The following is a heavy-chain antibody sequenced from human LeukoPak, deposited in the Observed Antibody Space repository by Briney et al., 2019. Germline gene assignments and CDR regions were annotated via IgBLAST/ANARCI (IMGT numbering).Heavy chain of an antibody. CDR3: ATGIADAFDI. CDR1: GYTFTSYG. Sequence: SVKVSCKASGYTFTSYGISWVRQAPGQGLEWMGGIIPIFGTANYAQKFQGRVTITADESTSTAYMELSSLRSEDTAVYYCATGIADAFDIWGQGTMVTVSS. V-gene: IGHV1-69*13. D-gene: IGHD6-13*01. J-gene: IGHJ3*02. CDR2: IIPIFGTA.